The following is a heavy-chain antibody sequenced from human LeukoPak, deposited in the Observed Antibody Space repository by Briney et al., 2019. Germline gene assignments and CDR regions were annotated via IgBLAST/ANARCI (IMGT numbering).Heavy chain of an antibody. CDR2: ISYSGST. Sequence: SETLSLTCTVSGGSISSGSYYWSWIRQPAGKGLEWIGFISYSGSTNYNPSLKSRVTISVDTSKTQFSLKLSSVTAADTAVYYCARELVSDYYDSSGLNWFDPWGQGTLVTVSS. V-gene: IGHV4-61*10. D-gene: IGHD3-22*01. CDR1: GGSISSGSYY. CDR3: ARELVSDYYDSSGLNWFDP. J-gene: IGHJ5*02.